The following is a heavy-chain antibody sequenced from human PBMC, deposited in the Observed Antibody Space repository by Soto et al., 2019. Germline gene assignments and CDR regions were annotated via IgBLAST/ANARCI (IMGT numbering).Heavy chain of an antibody. J-gene: IGHJ6*03. CDR1: GFTFSSYW. Sequence: GGSLRLSCAASGFTFSSYWMSWVRQAPGKGLEWVANIKQDGSEKYYVDSVKGRFTISRDNAKNSLYLQMNSLRAEDTAVYYCAKEGYGDYVYYYYSYMDVWGKETTVTVSS. CDR2: IKQDGSEK. V-gene: IGHV3-7*01. CDR3: AKEGYGDYVYYYYSYMDV. D-gene: IGHD4-17*01.